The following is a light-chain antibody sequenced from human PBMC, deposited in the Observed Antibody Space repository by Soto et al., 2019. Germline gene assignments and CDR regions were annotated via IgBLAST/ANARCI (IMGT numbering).Light chain of an antibody. CDR1: QGLVYSDGNTF. CDR3: VQGTRWPWT. CDR2: QVS. V-gene: IGKV2-30*01. J-gene: IGKJ1*01. Sequence: DVVMTQSPLSLSVTLGQPASISCRSSQGLVYSDGNTFLNWFHQRPGQSPRRLIYQVSNRDSGVPDRFSGSGTGTDYTLTISRVEAEDVGSYYCVQGTRWPWTFGQGTKVEIK.